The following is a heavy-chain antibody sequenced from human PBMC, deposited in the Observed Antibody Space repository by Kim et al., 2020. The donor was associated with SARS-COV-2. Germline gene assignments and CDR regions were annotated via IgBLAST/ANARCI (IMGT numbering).Heavy chain of an antibody. CDR1: GGSFSGYY. D-gene: IGHD3-10*01. V-gene: IGHV4-34*01. Sequence: SETLSLTCAVYGGSFSGYYWSWIRQPPGKGLEWIGEINHSGSTNYNPSLKSRVTISVDTSKNQFSLKLSSVTAADTAVYYCARRYGSGSYWYWGQGTLVTVSS. CDR3: ARRYGSGSYWY. J-gene: IGHJ4*02. CDR2: INHSGST.